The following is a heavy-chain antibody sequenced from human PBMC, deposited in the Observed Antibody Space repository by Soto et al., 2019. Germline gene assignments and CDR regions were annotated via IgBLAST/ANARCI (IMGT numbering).Heavy chain of an antibody. J-gene: IGHJ1*01. V-gene: IGHV3-23*01. Sequence: SGGSLRLSCAASGFTSSDIAMSWVRKAPGKGLEYASPCTAAGRNTFYANSVKGRFTISRDNSKSTLYLHVNSLRFYDTADYYLGKMGRGHLLKPFHVWGHGTLVTAPQ. CDR2: CTAAGRNT. D-gene: IGHD3-10*01. CDR1: GFTSSDIA. CDR3: GKMGRGHLLKPFHV.